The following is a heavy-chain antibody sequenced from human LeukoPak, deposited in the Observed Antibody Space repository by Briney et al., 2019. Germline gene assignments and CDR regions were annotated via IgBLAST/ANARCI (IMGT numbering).Heavy chain of an antibody. Sequence: PGGSRRLSCAASGNYWIHWVRQAPGKGLLWVSHINSDGSWTTYADSVKGRFTISKDNAKNTVYLQMNNLRAEDTAVYYCAKDHYWSIDYWGRGTLVIVSS. CDR1: GNYW. CDR2: INSDGSWT. D-gene: IGHD3-3*01. V-gene: IGHV3-74*01. J-gene: IGHJ4*02. CDR3: AKDHYWSIDY.